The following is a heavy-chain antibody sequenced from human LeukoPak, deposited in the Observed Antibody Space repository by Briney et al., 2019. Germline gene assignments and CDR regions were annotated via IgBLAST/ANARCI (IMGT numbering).Heavy chain of an antibody. CDR2: INPNSGGT. V-gene: IGHV1-2*06. D-gene: IGHD6-13*01. CDR1: GGTFSSYA. J-gene: IGHJ4*02. Sequence: SVKVSCKASGGTFSSYAISWVRQAPGQGLKWMGRINPNSGGTNYAQKFQGRVTMTRDTSISTAYMELSRLRSDDTAVYYCAREGYSSRSYYFDYWGQGTLVTVSS. CDR3: AREGYSSRSYYFDY.